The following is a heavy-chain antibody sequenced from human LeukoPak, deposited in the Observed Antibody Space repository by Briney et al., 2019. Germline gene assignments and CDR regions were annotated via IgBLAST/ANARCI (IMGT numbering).Heavy chain of an antibody. CDR1: GGSFSGYY. D-gene: IGHD5-18*01. CDR2: IYYSGST. Sequence: PSETLSLTCAVYGGSFSGYYWSWIRQPPGKGLEWIGYIYYSGSTNYNPSLKSRVTISVDTSKNQFSLKLSSVTAADTAVYYCARVSTVTFPGGYSPQYYFDYWGQGTLVTVSS. V-gene: IGHV4-59*01. CDR3: ARVSTVTFPGGYSPQYYFDY. J-gene: IGHJ4*02.